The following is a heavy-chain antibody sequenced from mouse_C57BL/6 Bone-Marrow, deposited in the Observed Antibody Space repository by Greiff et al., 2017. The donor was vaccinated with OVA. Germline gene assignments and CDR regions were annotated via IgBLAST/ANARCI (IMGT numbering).Heavy chain of an antibody. Sequence: QVQLQQSGAELVKPGASVKLSCKASGYTFTSYWMHWVKQRPGQGLEWIGMIHPNSGSTNYNEKFKSKATLTVDKSSSTAYMQLSSLTSEDSAVYYCARSYYTWFAYWGQGTLVTVSA. CDR1: GYTFTSYW. J-gene: IGHJ3*01. CDR3: ARSYYTWFAY. V-gene: IGHV1-64*01. D-gene: IGHD2-12*01. CDR2: IHPNSGST.